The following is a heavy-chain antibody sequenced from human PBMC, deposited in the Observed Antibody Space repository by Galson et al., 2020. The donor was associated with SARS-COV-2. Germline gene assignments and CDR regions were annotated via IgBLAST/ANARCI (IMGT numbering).Heavy chain of an antibody. CDR2: IYSGGGT. CDR1: GFTVSSNY. Sequence: GGSLRLSCAASGFTVSSNYMSWVRQAPGKGLEWVSVIYSGGGTYYADSVKGRFTISRDNSKNTLYLQMNSLTVEDTAVYYCARAQSGGSRYYYYYMDVWGKGTTVTISS. V-gene: IGHV3-66*02. CDR3: ARAQSGGSRYYYYYMDV. D-gene: IGHD2-15*01. J-gene: IGHJ6*03.